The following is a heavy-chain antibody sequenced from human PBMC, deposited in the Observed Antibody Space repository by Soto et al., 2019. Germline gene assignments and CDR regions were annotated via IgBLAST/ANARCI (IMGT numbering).Heavy chain of an antibody. CDR2: ISGSGGST. V-gene: IGHV3-23*01. Sequence: HPGGSLRLSCAASGFTFSSYAMSWVRQAPGKGLEWVSAISGSGGSTYYADSVKGRFTISRDNSKNTLYLQMNSLRAEDTAVYYCAKQMEVIVVVPTFDYWGQGTLVTVSS. D-gene: IGHD2-2*01. J-gene: IGHJ4*02. CDR3: AKQMEVIVVVPTFDY. CDR1: GFTFSSYA.